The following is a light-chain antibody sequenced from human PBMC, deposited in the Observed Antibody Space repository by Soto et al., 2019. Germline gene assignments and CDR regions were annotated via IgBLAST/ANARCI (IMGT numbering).Light chain of an antibody. CDR2: GAS. J-gene: IGKJ1*01. Sequence: EIVMTQSPAALSVSPGERATLSCRASQSVSSSYLACYQQKPGQAPSLLIYGASSRATGIPDRFSGSGSGTDFTLTINRLEPEDFAVYYCQQYGSSPGTFGQGTKVDIK. CDR3: QQYGSSPGT. V-gene: IGKV3-20*01. CDR1: QSVSSSY.